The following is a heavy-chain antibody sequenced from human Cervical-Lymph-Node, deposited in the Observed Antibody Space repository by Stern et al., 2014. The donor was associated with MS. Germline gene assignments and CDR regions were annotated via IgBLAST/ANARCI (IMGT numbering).Heavy chain of an antibody. CDR3: TRSLEELLWFGELSRFGWSIYV. CDR1: GYTFTSYD. CDR2: MDPDRCNT. Sequence: QVQLVQSGAEVKKPGASVKVSCKASGYTFTSYDINWVRQATGQGLEWMGLMDPDRCNTGSGNMYQGRFTMTSNTSISTADMELSSLRSEDSAVYYCTRSLEELLWFGELSRFGWSIYVWGQGTTVTVSS. D-gene: IGHD3-10*01. V-gene: IGHV1-8*02. J-gene: IGHJ6*02.